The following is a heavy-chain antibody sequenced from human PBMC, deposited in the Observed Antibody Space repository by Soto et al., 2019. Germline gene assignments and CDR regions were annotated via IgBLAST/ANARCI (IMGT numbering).Heavy chain of an antibody. V-gene: IGHV1-18*01. CDR1: GSTFTSYG. J-gene: IGHJ4*02. Sequence: ASVPVSCQASGSTFTSYGISWVRQAPGQGLEWMGWISAYNGNTNYAQKLQGRVTMTTDTSTSTAYMELRSLRSDDTAVYYCARDNQMTTVTMPSSFDYWGQGTLVTVSS. D-gene: IGHD4-17*01. CDR2: ISAYNGNT. CDR3: ARDNQMTTVTMPSSFDY.